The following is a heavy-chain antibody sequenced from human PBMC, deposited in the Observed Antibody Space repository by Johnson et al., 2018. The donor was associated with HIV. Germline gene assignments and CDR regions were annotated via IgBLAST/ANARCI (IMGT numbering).Heavy chain of an antibody. D-gene: IGHD3-3*02. CDR3: ARELSHDAFDI. CDR2: INSDGSRT. CDR1: GFTFSSYW. J-gene: IGHJ3*02. V-gene: IGHV3-74*01. Sequence: VQLVESGGGLVQPGGSLTLSCAASGFTFSSYWMHWVRQVAGKGLVWVARINSDGSRTNYADSVKGRFTISRDNAKNTLYLQMNSLRAEDTAAYYCARELSHDAFDIWGQGTMVTVSS.